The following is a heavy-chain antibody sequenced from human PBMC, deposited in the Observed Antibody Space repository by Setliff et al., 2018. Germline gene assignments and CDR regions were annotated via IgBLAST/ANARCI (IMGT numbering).Heavy chain of an antibody. Sequence: PSETLFLTCAVYGGSFSGYYWSWIRQPPGKGLEWIGEINHSGSTNYNPSLKSRVTISVDTSKNQFSLKLSSVTAAGTAVYYCASQLGGYCSGGSCYSYYYYYYMDVWGKGT. D-gene: IGHD2-15*01. CDR1: GGSFSGYY. CDR3: ASQLGGYCSGGSCYSYYYYYYMDV. CDR2: INHSGST. V-gene: IGHV4-34*01. J-gene: IGHJ6*03.